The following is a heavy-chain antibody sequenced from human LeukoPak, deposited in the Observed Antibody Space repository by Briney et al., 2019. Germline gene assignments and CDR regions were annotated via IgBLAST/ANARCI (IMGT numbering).Heavy chain of an antibody. D-gene: IGHD3-9*01. J-gene: IGHJ4*02. V-gene: IGHV4-34*01. CDR2: INHSGST. CDR1: GGSFSGYY. CDR3: ARRYYDILTGYYEN. Sequence: SSETLSLTCAVYGGSFSGYYWSWIRQPPGKGLEWIGEINHSGSTNYNPSLKSRVTISVDTYKNQFSLKLSSVTAADTAVYYCARRYYDILTGYYENWGQGTLVTVSS.